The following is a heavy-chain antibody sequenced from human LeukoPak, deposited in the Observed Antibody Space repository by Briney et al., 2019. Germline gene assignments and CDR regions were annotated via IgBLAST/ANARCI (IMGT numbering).Heavy chain of an antibody. J-gene: IGHJ4*02. Sequence: SETLSLTCTVSGYSISSGYYWGWIRQPPGKGLEWIGSIYHSGSTYYNPSLKSRVTISVDTSKNQFSLKLSSVTAAHTAVYYCARKLPGVHFDYWGRGTLVTVSS. D-gene: IGHD2-15*01. V-gene: IGHV4-38-2*02. CDR2: IYHSGST. CDR3: ARKLPGVHFDY. CDR1: GYSISSGYY.